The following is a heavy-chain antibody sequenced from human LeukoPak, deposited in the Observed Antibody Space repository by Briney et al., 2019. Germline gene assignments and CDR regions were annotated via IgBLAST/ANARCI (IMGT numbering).Heavy chain of an antibody. V-gene: IGHV3-23*01. CDR1: GFTFSGYA. D-gene: IGHD6-19*01. CDR2: ISGSGGST. CDR3: AKGHSSGWYFTSEYFQH. Sequence: PGGSLRLSCAASGFTFSGYAMSWVRQAPGKGLEWVSAISGSGGSTYYADSVKGRFTISRDNSKNTLYLQMNSLRAEDTAVYYCAKGHSSGWYFTSEYFQHWGQGTLVTVSS. J-gene: IGHJ1*01.